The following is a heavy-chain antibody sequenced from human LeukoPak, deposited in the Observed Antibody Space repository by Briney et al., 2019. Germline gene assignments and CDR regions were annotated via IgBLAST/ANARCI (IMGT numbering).Heavy chain of an antibody. Sequence: GGSLRLSCAASGFTVSSNYMSWVRQAPGKGLEWVSFIYSGGNTYYADSVKGRFTISRDNSKNTVHLQMNSLRAEDTAMYYCARRAGDYSHPYDYWGQGTLVTVSS. CDR2: IYSGGNT. J-gene: IGHJ4*02. V-gene: IGHV3-53*01. D-gene: IGHD3-22*01. CDR1: GFTVSSNY. CDR3: ARRAGDYSHPYDY.